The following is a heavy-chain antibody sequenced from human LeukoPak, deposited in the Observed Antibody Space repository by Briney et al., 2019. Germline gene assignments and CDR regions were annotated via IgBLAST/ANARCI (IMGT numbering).Heavy chain of an antibody. D-gene: IGHD3-22*01. Sequence: ASVKVSCKASGYTFTGYYMHWVRQAPGQGLEWMGRINPNSGGTNYAQKFQGRVTMTRDTSISTAYMELSRLRSDDTAVYYCARYHDSSGYYYVHDAFDIWGQGQWSPSLQ. J-gene: IGHJ3*02. CDR1: GYTFTGYY. CDR2: INPNSGGT. CDR3: ARYHDSSGYYYVHDAFDI. V-gene: IGHV1-2*06.